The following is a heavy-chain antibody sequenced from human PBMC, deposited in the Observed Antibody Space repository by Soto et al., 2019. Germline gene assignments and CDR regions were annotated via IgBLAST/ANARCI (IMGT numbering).Heavy chain of an antibody. CDR1: GGSFSGYY. J-gene: IGHJ6*02. CDR3: ARSYRQHYYYYGMDV. V-gene: IGHV4-34*01. D-gene: IGHD1-26*01. Sequence: QVQLQQWGAGLLKPSETLSLTCAVYGGSFSGYYWSWIRQPPGKGLEWIGEINHSGSTNYNPSLKSRVTISVDTSKNQFSLKLSSVTAADKAVYYCARSYRQHYYYYGMDVWGQGTTVTVSS. CDR2: INHSGST.